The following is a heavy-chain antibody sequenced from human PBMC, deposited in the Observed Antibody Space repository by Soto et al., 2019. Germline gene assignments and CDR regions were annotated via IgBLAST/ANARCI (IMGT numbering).Heavy chain of an antibody. CDR1: GGTFSSYA. D-gene: IGHD4-4*01. J-gene: IGHJ6*04. Sequence: ASVKVSCKASGGTFSSYAISWVRQAPGQGLEWMGGIIPIFGTANYAQKFQGRVTITADKSTGTAYMELSSLRSEDTAVYYCASTHHTTVTNTYYYGMDVWGTGTTATVSS. CDR2: IIPIFGTA. V-gene: IGHV1-69*06. CDR3: ASTHHTTVTNTYYYGMDV.